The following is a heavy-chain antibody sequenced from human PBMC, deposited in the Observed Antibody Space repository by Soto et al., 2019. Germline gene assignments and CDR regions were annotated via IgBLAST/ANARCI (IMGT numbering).Heavy chain of an antibody. V-gene: IGHV1-46*01. Sequence: QVQLVQSGAEVKKPGASVKVSCKESGYTLTNYYMHWVRQAPGQGLEWMGRINPSGGNTSYAQKFQSKVTMNRDTSTSTVYRELSSLKSEDTAVYYCARDPKYPRGMDVWGQGTTLTVTS. CDR2: INPSGGNT. CDR1: GYTLTNYY. CDR3: ARDPKYPRGMDV. D-gene: IGHD2-2*01. J-gene: IGHJ6*02.